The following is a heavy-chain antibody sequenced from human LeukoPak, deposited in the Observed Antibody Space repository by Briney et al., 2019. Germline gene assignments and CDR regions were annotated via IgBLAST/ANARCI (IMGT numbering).Heavy chain of an antibody. CDR3: ARGYLDWELPHYYYYMDV. D-gene: IGHD1-26*01. Sequence: ASVKVSCKAPGGTFSSYAISWVRQAPGQGLEWMGGIIPIFGTANYAQKFQGRVTITADESTSTAYMELSSLRSEDTAVYYCARGYLDWELPHYYYYMDVWGKGTTVTVSS. V-gene: IGHV1-69*13. CDR2: IIPIFGTA. CDR1: GGTFSSYA. J-gene: IGHJ6*03.